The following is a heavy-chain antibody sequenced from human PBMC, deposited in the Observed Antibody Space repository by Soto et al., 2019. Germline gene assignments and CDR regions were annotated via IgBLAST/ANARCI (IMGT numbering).Heavy chain of an antibody. CDR3: ARGRYCSGGSWFDY. J-gene: IGHJ4*01. D-gene: IGHD2-15*01. CDR2: MYHSGST. Sequence: QLQLQESGSGLVKPSQTLSLTCAVSGGSISSGGYSWSWIRQPPGKGLEWIGYMYHSGSTYYNPSLKSGVTISVDRYKNQCSLKLSSVTAADTAVYYCARGRYCSGGSWFDYWGHGTLVTVSS. V-gene: IGHV4-30-2*01. CDR1: GGSISSGGYS.